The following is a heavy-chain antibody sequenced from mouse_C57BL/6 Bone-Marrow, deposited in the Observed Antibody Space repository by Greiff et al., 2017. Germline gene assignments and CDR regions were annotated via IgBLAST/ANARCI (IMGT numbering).Heavy chain of an antibody. D-gene: IGHD2-3*01. V-gene: IGHV5-6*01. CDR1: GFTFSSYG. CDR3: ARHEWLLWYFDV. J-gene: IGHJ1*03. CDR2: ISSGGSYT. Sequence: DVHLVESGGDLVKPGGSLKLSCAASGFTFSSYGMSWVRQTPDKRLAWVATISSGGSYTYYPDSVKGRFTISRANAKNTLYLQMSSLKSEDTAMYYCARHEWLLWYFDVWGTGTTVTVSS.